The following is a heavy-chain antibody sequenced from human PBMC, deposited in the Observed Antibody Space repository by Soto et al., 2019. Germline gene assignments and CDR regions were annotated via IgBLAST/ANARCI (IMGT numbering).Heavy chain of an antibody. CDR3: ARDQTRELLDY. D-gene: IGHD1-7*01. CDR1: GFTFSSYG. J-gene: IGHJ4*02. Sequence: GGSLRLSCSASGFTFSSYGMHWVRQAPGKGLEWVAVIWHDGNNKKYADFVKGRFTISRDNSKSTLHLQMNSLRAEDTAVYYCARDQTRELLDYWGQGVLVTVSS. CDR2: IWHDGNNK. V-gene: IGHV3-33*01.